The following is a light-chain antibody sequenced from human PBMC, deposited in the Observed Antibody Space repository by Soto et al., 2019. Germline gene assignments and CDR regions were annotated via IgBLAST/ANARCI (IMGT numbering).Light chain of an antibody. J-gene: IGKJ5*01. CDR3: QQSLTMPLT. CDR1: QSSNNY. CDR2: SAS. Sequence: DIQMTQSPASLSVSVGDRVTITCRASQSSNNYLNWYQQKPGQAPKLLMRSASTLERGVPSRFSGSGSRTDFTLTITNLQPDDFATYYCQQSLTMPLTFGHGTRLDIK. V-gene: IGKV1-39*01.